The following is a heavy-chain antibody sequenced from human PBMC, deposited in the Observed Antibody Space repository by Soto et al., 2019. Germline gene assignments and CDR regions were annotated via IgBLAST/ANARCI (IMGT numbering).Heavy chain of an antibody. J-gene: IGHJ4*02. Sequence: GGSLRLSCAASGFTFSSYGMHWVRQVPGKGLEWVAVISYDGSNKYYADSVKGRFTISRDNSKNTLCLQMNSLRAEDTAVYYCPKELMIQLWFFDYWGQGTLVTVSS. V-gene: IGHV3-30*18. CDR2: ISYDGSNK. CDR3: PKELMIQLWFFDY. D-gene: IGHD5-18*01. CDR1: GFTFSSYG.